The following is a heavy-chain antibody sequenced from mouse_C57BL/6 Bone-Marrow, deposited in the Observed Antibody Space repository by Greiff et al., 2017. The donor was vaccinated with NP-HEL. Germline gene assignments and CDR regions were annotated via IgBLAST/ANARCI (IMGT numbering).Heavy chain of an antibody. Sequence: QVTLKESGPGILQPSQTLSLTCSFSGFSLSTFGMGVGWIRQPSGKGLEWLAHIWWDDDKYYNQALKSRLTISKDTSKNPVFLKIANVDTADTATYYCAGIAQSIYYDYDEEGAWFAYWGQGTLVTVSA. V-gene: IGHV8-8*01. D-gene: IGHD2-4*01. J-gene: IGHJ3*01. CDR3: AGIAQSIYYDYDEEGAWFAY. CDR2: IWWDDDK. CDR1: GFSLSTFGMG.